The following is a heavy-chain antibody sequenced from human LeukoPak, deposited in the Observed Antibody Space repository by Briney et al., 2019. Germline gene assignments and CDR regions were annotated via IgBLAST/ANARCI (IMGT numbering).Heavy chain of an antibody. CDR2: IRYDGSNK. CDR3: ANIGYCSGGSCDY. D-gene: IGHD2-15*01. Sequence: PGGSLRLSCAASGFTSSSYGMHWVRQAPGKGLEWVAFIRYDGSNKYYADSVKGRFTISRDNSKNTLYLQMNSLRAEDTAVYYCANIGYCSGGSCDYWGQGTLVTVSS. CDR1: GFTSSSYG. V-gene: IGHV3-30*02. J-gene: IGHJ4*02.